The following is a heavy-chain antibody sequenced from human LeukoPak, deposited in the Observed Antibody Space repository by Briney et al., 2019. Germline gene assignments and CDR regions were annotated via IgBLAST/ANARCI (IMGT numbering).Heavy chain of an antibody. CDR1: GFTFSSYA. D-gene: IGHD3-3*01. Sequence: GGSLRLSCAASGFTFSSYAMMWVRQAPGKGLEWVSSIDSTSSFIYYADSLKGRFTVSRDNAKNSLYLQMNSLRAEDTAVYYCARDFCDHWGQGTLVTLSS. V-gene: IGHV3-21*01. CDR2: IDSTSSFI. CDR3: ARDFCDH. J-gene: IGHJ5*02.